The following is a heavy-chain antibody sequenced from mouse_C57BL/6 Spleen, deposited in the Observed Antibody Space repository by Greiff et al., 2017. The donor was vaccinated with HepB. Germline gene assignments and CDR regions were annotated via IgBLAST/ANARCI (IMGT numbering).Heavy chain of an antibody. CDR2: IDPETGGT. CDR3: TIPYYYGPLFDY. Sequence: QVQLQQSGAELVRPGASVTLSCKASGYTFTDYEMHWVKQTPVHGLEWIGAIDPETGGTAYNQKFKGKAILTADKSSSPAYMELRSLTSEDSAVYYGTIPYYYGPLFDYWGQGTTLTVSS. J-gene: IGHJ2*01. V-gene: IGHV1-15*01. CDR1: GYTFTDYE. D-gene: IGHD1-1*01.